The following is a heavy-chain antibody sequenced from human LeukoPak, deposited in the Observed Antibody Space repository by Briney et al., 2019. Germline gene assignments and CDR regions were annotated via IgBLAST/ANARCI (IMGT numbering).Heavy chain of an antibody. CDR2: ISSSSSYI. D-gene: IGHD2-15*01. Sequence: GRSLRLSCAASGFTFSSYSMNWVRQAPGKGLEWVSSISSSSSYIYYADSVKGRFTIARDNAKNSLYLQMNSLRAEDTAVYYCARDLAGAGGDYWGQGTLVTVS. CDR3: ARDLAGAGGDY. V-gene: IGHV3-21*01. J-gene: IGHJ4*02. CDR1: GFTFSSYS.